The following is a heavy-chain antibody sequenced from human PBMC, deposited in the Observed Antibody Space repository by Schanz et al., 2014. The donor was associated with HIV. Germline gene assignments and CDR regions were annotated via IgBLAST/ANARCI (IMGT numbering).Heavy chain of an antibody. V-gene: IGHV1-2*02. J-gene: IGHJ5*02. CDR3: ARARAKIEGRPVGNWFDP. CDR1: GYTFTGYY. CDR2: INPNSGGT. D-gene: IGHD6-6*01. Sequence: QVQLVQSGAEVKKPGASVKVSCKASGYTFTGYYMHWVRQAPGQGLEWMGWINPNSGGTNYAQKFQGRVTMTRDTSISTAYMELSRLRSDDTAVYYGARARAKIEGRPVGNWFDPWGQGTLVTVSS.